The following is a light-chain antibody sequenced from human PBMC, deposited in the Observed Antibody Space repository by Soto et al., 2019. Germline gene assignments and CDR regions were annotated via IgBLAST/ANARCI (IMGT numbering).Light chain of an antibody. V-gene: IGLV2-14*01. CDR3: SSYTTISTYV. J-gene: IGLJ1*01. Sequence: QSVLTQPASVSGSPGQSITISCTGTRSDVAGYNYVSWYQQHPGKAPKLMIYDVRNRPSGVSNRFSGSKSVNTASLTISGLQAENEADYYCSSYTTISTYVFGTGTKVTVL. CDR1: RSDVAGYNY. CDR2: DVR.